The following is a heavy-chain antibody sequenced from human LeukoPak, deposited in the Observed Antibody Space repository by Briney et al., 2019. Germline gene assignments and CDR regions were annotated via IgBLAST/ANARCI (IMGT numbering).Heavy chain of an antibody. D-gene: IGHD3-10*01. V-gene: IGHV4-61*02. J-gene: IGHJ4*02. CDR1: GGSISSGSYY. CDR2: IYTSGST. Sequence: PSQTLSLTCTVSGGSISSGSYYWSWIRQPAGKGLEWIGRIYTSGSTNYNPSLKSRVTISVDTSKNQFSLELSSVTAADTAVYYCARWAYYGSGSYYNPSDYWGQGTLVTVSS. CDR3: ARWAYYGSGSYYNPSDY.